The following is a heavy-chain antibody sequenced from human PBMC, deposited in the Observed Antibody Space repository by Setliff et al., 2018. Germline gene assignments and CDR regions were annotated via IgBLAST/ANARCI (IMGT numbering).Heavy chain of an antibody. D-gene: IGHD3-22*01. J-gene: IGHJ4*02. CDR2: ISGSGGST. CDR3: SVRDYYDSSGYHDY. Sequence: HPGGSLRLSCAASGFTFSSYSMNWVRQAPGKGLEWVSAISGSGGSTYYADSVKGRFTISRDNSKNTLYLQMNSLRAEDTAVYYCSVRDYYDSSGYHDYWGQGTLVTVSS. CDR1: GFTFSSYS. V-gene: IGHV3-23*01.